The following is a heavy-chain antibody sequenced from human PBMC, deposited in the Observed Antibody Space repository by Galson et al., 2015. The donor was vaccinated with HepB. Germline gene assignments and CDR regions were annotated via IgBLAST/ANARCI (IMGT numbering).Heavy chain of an antibody. CDR1: GYSFTSYW. J-gene: IGHJ3*02. D-gene: IGHD4-17*01. V-gene: IGHV5-51*01. CDR3: ASRSVTVTTPDAFDI. CDR2: IYPGDSDT. Sequence: QSGAEVKKPGESLKISCKGSGYSFTSYWIGWVRQMPGKGLEWMGIIYPGDSDTRYSPSFQGQVTISADKSISTAYLQWSSLKASDTAMYYCASRSVTVTTPDAFDIWGQGTMVTVSS.